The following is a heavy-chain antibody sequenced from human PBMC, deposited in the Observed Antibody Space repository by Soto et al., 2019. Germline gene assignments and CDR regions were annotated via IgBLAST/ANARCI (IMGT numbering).Heavy chain of an antibody. CDR3: AKGVGGWDCSSTSCYSYNWFDP. Sequence: QVQLVESGGGVVQPGRSLRLSCAASGFTFSSYGMHWVRQAPGKGLEWVAVISYDGSNKYYADSVKGRFTISRDNSKNAVYLQMKSRRAEDTAVFYCAKGVGGWDCSSTSCYSYNWFDPWGQGTLVTVSS. CDR2: ISYDGSNK. J-gene: IGHJ5*02. D-gene: IGHD2-2*01. V-gene: IGHV3-30*18. CDR1: GFTFSSYG.